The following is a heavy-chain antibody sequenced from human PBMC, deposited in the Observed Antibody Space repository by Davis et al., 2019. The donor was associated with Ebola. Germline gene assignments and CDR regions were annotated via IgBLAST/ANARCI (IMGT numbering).Heavy chain of an antibody. V-gene: IGHV5-51*01. CDR2: IYPGDSDT. J-gene: IGHJ4*02. D-gene: IGHD3-3*02. Sequence: GESLKISCKGSGYTFTTYWIGWVRQMPGKGLEWMGIIYPGDSDTRYSPSFQGQVTISADKSISTAYLQWSSLKASDTAMYYCARRGGWSGAFLDYWGQGTLVTVSP. CDR3: ARRGGWSGAFLDY. CDR1: GYTFTTYW.